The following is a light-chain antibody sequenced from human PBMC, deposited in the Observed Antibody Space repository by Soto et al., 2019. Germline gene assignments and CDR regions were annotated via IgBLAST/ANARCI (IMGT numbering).Light chain of an antibody. CDR2: LYTDGSY. CDR1: SGHSSYA. V-gene: IGLV4-69*01. J-gene: IGLJ3*02. Sequence: QSVLTQSPSASASLGASVKLTCTLSSGHSSYAIAWHQQQPEKGPRYLMKLYTDGSYSKGDGIPDRFSGSSSGAERYLTISSLQSEDEADYYCQTWGTGIGVFGGGTKLTVL. CDR3: QTWGTGIGV.